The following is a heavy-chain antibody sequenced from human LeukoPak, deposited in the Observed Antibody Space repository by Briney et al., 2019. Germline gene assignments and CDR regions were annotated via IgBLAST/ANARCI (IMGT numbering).Heavy chain of an antibody. V-gene: IGHV3-21*01. Sequence: GGSLRLSCAASGFTFSSYWMSWVRQAPGKGLEWVSSISGRSDYIFYADPVKGRFTISRDNAKNSLYLQMNSLRVEDTAVYYCARIGSGWYWEYWGQGALVTVSS. CDR1: GFTFSSYW. CDR2: ISGRSDYI. J-gene: IGHJ4*02. CDR3: ARIGSGWYWEY. D-gene: IGHD6-19*01.